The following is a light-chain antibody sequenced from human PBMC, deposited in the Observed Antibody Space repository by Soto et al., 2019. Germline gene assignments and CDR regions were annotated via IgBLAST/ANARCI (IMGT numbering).Light chain of an antibody. Sequence: EIVLTQSPGTLSLSPGERATLSCRASQIVSSSYLAWYQQKPGQAPRLLIYGASSRATGIPDKFSGSGSGTDFTLTISRLEPEDFAVYYCQQYDSSPLTFGEGTKVEIK. J-gene: IGKJ4*01. CDR3: QQYDSSPLT. V-gene: IGKV3-20*01. CDR2: GAS. CDR1: QIVSSSY.